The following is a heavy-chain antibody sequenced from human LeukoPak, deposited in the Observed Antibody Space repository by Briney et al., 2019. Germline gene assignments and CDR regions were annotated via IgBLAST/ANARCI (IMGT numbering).Heavy chain of an antibody. J-gene: IGHJ4*02. D-gene: IGHD6-19*01. Sequence: NPSETLSLTCTVSGGSISSGGYYWSWIHQHPGKGLEWIGYIHYSGSTNYNPSLKSRVTISVDTSKNQFSLKLSSVTAADTAVYYCARAPSGSGWLPVNWGQGTLVTVSS. CDR2: IHYSGST. CDR3: ARAPSGSGWLPVN. V-gene: IGHV4-61*08. CDR1: GGSISSGGYY.